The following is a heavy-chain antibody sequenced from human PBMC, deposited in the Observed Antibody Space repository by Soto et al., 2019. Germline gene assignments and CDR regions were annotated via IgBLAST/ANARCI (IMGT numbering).Heavy chain of an antibody. CDR1: GYTFTSYG. V-gene: IGHV1-18*01. D-gene: IGHD4-17*01. Sequence: ASVKVSCKASGYTFTSYGISWVRQAPGQGLEWMGWISAYNGNTNYAQKLQGRVTMTTDTSTSTAYMELRSLRSDDTAVYYCARTDNGDYYYYYGMDVWGQGTTVTVSS. CDR3: ARTDNGDYYYYYGMDV. J-gene: IGHJ6*02. CDR2: ISAYNGNT.